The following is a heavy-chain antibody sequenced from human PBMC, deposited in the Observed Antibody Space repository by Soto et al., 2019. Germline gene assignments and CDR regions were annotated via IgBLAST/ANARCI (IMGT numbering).Heavy chain of an antibody. J-gene: IGHJ6*02. CDR2: IYYSGST. CDR3: ARVYGVITYYYYYGMDV. CDR1: GGSISSSSYY. D-gene: IGHD3-22*01. Sequence: SETLSLTCTVSGGSISSSSYYWGWIRQPPGKGLEWIGSIYYSGSTYYNPSLKSRVTISVDTSKNQFSLKLSSVTAADTAVYYCARVYGVITYYYYYGMDVWGQGTTVTVS. V-gene: IGHV4-39*01.